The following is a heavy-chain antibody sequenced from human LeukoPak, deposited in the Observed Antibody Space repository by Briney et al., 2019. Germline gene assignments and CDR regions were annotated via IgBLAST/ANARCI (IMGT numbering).Heavy chain of an antibody. D-gene: IGHD3-9*01. V-gene: IGHV1-18*01. CDR3: ARSTYYDILTGHDY. CDR1: GYTFTSYG. Sequence: GASVKVSCKASGYTFTSYGISWVRQAPGQGLEWMGWISAYNGNTNYAQKLQGRVTMTTDTSTSTAYMELRSLRSDDTAVYYCARSTYYDILTGHDYWGQGTLVTVSS. CDR2: ISAYNGNT. J-gene: IGHJ4*02.